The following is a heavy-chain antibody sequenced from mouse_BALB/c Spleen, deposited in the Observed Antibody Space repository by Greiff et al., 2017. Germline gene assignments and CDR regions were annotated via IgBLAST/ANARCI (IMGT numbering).Heavy chain of an antibody. CDR1: GFTFSSFG. CDR3: ARGGGDFDY. Sequence: EVQLVESGGGLVQPGGSRKLSCAASGFTFSSFGMHWVRQAPEKGLEWVAYISSGSSTIYYADTVKGRFTISRDNPKNTLFLQMTSLRSEDTAMYYCARGGGDFDYWGQGTTRTVSS. V-gene: IGHV5-17*02. J-gene: IGHJ2*01. CDR2: ISSGSSTI.